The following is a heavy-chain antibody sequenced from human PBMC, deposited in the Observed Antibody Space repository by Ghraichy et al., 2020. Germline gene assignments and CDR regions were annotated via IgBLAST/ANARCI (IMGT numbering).Heavy chain of an antibody. Sequence: SETLSLTCSVSDDSISINSYYWGWIRQPPGKGLEWIGSVFYIGTTYYSPSLKSRVPISLDTSKNQFSLRLTSVAAADTAVYYCANRLSGYCPFDIWGQGTMVTVSS. CDR1: DDSISINSYY. D-gene: IGHD3-3*01. CDR2: VFYIGTT. V-gene: IGHV4-39*01. CDR3: ANRLSGYCPFDI. J-gene: IGHJ3*02.